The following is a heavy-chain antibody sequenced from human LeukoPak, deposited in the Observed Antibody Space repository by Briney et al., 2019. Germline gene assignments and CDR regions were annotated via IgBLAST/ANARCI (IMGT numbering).Heavy chain of an antibody. J-gene: IGHJ4*02. CDR1: GFTFSSYT. D-gene: IGHD5-24*01. CDR3: ARENARDGFNF. Sequence: PGGSLRLSCAASGFTFSSYTGFWVRQAPGMGLEYVSAISNNGGNTYYANSVKGRFTISRDNSKNTLYLQMCSLRPEDMGVYYCARENARDGFNFWGQGTLVTVSS. V-gene: IGHV3-64*01. CDR2: ISNNGGNT.